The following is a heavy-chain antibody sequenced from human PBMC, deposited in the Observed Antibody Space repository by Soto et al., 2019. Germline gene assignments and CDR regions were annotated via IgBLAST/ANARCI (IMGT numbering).Heavy chain of an antibody. D-gene: IGHD5-12*01. Sequence: QVQLVESGGGVVQPGRSLRLSCAASGFTFSSYGMHWVRQAPGKGLEWVAVISYDGSNKYYADSVKGRFTISRDNSKNTLYLQMNSLRAEDTAVYYCAKVSRDGYLHGLDYYYGMDVWGQGTTVTVSS. J-gene: IGHJ6*02. CDR3: AKVSRDGYLHGLDYYYGMDV. CDR2: ISYDGSNK. V-gene: IGHV3-30*18. CDR1: GFTFSSYG.